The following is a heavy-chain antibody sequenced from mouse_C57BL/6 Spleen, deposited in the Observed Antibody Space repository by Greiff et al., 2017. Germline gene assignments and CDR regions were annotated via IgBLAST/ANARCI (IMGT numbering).Heavy chain of an antibody. CDR3: ARLDGYPSYYYAMDY. D-gene: IGHD2-3*01. CDR2: IHPNSGST. CDR1: GYTFTSYW. V-gene: IGHV1-64*01. J-gene: IGHJ4*01. Sequence: QVQLQQPGAELVKPGASVKLSCKASGYTFTSYWMHWVKQRPGQGLEWIGMIHPNSGSTNYNEKFKSKATLTVDKSSSTAYMQLSSLTSEDSAVYYCARLDGYPSYYYAMDYWGQGSSVTVSS.